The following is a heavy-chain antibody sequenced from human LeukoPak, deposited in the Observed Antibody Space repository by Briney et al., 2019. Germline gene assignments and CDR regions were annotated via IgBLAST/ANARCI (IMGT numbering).Heavy chain of an antibody. CDR1: GGSFSGYY. CDR2: INHSGST. J-gene: IGHJ4*02. CDR3: ARGRRGFGY. Sequence: PSEILSLTCAVYGGSFSGYYWSWIRQPPGKGLEWIGEINHSGSTNYNPSLKSRVTISVDTSKNQFSLKLSSVTAADTAVYYCARGRRGFGYWGQGTLVTVSS. V-gene: IGHV4-34*01. D-gene: IGHD3-10*01.